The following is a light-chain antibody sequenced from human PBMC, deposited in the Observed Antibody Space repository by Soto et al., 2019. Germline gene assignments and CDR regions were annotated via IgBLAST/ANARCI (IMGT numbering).Light chain of an antibody. CDR1: SGSVSTSYY. CDR2: NTN. CDR3: VLYMGSGIWV. Sequence: QTVVTQEPSFSVSPGRTVTLTCGLSSGSVSTSYYPSWYQQTPGQAPRTLIYNTNTRSSGVPDRFSGSILGNKAALTITGAQADDESDYYCVLYMGSGIWVFGGGTQLTV. J-gene: IGLJ3*02. V-gene: IGLV8-61*01.